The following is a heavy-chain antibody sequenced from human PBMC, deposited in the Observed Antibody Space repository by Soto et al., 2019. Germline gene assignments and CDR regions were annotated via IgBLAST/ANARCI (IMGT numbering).Heavy chain of an antibody. V-gene: IGHV4-59*11. Sequence: SETLSLTCTVSGGSISGHYWSWMRQPPGKGLEWIGHIYYTGTTNYNPSLRGRLTISVDTSKNQFSLKLTSVTTADTAVYYCARHGLMTLSNYAFDHWGQGTLVTVSS. D-gene: IGHD1-7*01. CDR3: ARHGLMTLSNYAFDH. CDR2: IYYTGTT. CDR1: GGSISGHY. J-gene: IGHJ4*02.